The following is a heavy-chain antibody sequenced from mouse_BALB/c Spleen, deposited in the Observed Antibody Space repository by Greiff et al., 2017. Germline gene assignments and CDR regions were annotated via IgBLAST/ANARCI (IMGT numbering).Heavy chain of an antibody. CDR2: IDPFNGGT. D-gene: IGHD1-1*02. V-gene: IGHV1S135*01. CDR3: AREEVAPDY. Sequence: EVQVVESGPELMKPGASVKISCKASGYSFTSYYMHWVKQSHGKSLEWIGYIDPFNGGTSYNQKFKGKATLTVDKSSSTAYMHLSSLTSEDSAVYYCAREEVAPDYWGQGTTLTVSS. J-gene: IGHJ2*01. CDR1: GYSFTSYY.